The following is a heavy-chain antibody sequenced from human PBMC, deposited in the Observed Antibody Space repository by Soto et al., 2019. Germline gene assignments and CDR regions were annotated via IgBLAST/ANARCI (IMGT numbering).Heavy chain of an antibody. Sequence: ASVKVSCKASGYTFTSYGISWVRQAPGQGLEWMGWISAYNGNTNYAQKLQGRVTMTTDTSTSTAYMELRSLRSDDTPVYYCARVQAPYYDFWSGYYRGVIYYYYGMDVWGQGTTVTVSS. CDR1: GYTFTSYG. J-gene: IGHJ6*02. V-gene: IGHV1-18*04. CDR3: ARVQAPYYDFWSGYYRGVIYYYYGMDV. D-gene: IGHD3-3*01. CDR2: ISAYNGNT.